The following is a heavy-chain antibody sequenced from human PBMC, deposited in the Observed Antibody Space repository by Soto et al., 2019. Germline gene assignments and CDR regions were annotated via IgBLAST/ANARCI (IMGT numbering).Heavy chain of an antibody. CDR1: GYTFTSYG. V-gene: IGHV1-18*01. Sequence: ASVKVSCKASGYTFTSYGISWVRQAPGQGLEWMGWISAYNGNTNYAQKLQGRVTMTTDTSTSTAYMELRSLRSDDTAVYFCARGPDDMIVVVIFDYWGQGTLVTVSS. D-gene: IGHD3-22*01. CDR2: ISAYNGNT. J-gene: IGHJ4*02. CDR3: ARGPDDMIVVVIFDY.